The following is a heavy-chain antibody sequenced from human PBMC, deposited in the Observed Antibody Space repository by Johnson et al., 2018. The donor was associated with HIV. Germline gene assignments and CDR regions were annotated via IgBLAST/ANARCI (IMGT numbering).Heavy chain of an antibody. CDR2: IYSGGST. Sequence: VQVVESGGGVVQPGGSLRLSCAASGFTVISNYMTWVRQIPGKGLEWVSVIYSGGSTYYADSVKGRFTVSRDNSKNTLYLQMNSLRAEDTAVYYCARDRGKAGYAFDIWGQGTMVTVSS. J-gene: IGHJ3*02. CDR1: GFTVISNY. D-gene: IGHD3-16*01. CDR3: ARDRGKAGYAFDI. V-gene: IGHV3-53*01.